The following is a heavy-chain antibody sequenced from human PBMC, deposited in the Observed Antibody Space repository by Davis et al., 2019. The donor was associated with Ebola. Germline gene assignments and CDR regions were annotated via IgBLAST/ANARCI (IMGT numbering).Heavy chain of an antibody. CDR3: ARAYSYAYYYYGMDV. CDR2: ISYDGSNK. CDR1: GFTFSSYW. D-gene: IGHD5-18*01. J-gene: IGHJ6*02. Sequence: PGGSLRLSCAASGFTFSSYWMRWVRQAPGKGLEWVAVISYDGSNKYYADSVKGRFTISRDNSKNTLYLQMNSLRAEDTAVYYCARAYSYAYYYYGMDVWGQGTTVTVSS. V-gene: IGHV3-30*03.